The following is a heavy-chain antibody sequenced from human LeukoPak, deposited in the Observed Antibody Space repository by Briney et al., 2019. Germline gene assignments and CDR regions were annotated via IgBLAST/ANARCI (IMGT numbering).Heavy chain of an antibody. CDR3: VNGESFYGDYGFDY. J-gene: IGHJ4*02. Sequence: GGSLRLSCAASGFTFSSYAMSWVRQAPGKGLEWLASIRSDNSDTYYGDSVKGRFTISRDNSKNTLYLQMNNLRVEDTAVFYCVNGESFYGDYGFDYWGQGTLVTVSS. CDR2: IRSDNSDT. CDR1: GFTFSSYA. V-gene: IGHV3-30*02. D-gene: IGHD4-17*01.